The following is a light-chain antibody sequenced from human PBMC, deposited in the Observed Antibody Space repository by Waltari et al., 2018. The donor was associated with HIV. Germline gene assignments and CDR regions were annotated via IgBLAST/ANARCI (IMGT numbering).Light chain of an antibody. V-gene: IGLV1-36*01. J-gene: IGLJ1*01. Sequence: QSVLTQPPSVSEAPRQRVTISCSGSSSTGGYNGVNWYQQLPGKAPKLLIYFDDLLSSGVSDRFSGSKSGTSASLAISGLQSEDEGDYYCAAWDDSLNGYVFGTGTKVTVL. CDR3: AAWDDSLNGYV. CDR1: SSTGGYNG. CDR2: FDD.